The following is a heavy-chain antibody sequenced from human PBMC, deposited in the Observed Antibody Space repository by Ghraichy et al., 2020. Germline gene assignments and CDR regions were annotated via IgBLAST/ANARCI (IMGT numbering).Heavy chain of an antibody. D-gene: IGHD2-2*01. CDR2: INPNSGGT. Sequence: ASVKVSCKASGYTFTGYYMHWVRQAPGQGLEWMGWINPNSGGTNYAQKFQGRVTMTRDTSISTAYMELSRLRSDDTAVYYCAREGCSSTSCQDAFDIWGQGTMVTVSS. CDR1: GYTFTGYY. J-gene: IGHJ3*02. V-gene: IGHV1-2*02. CDR3: AREGCSSTSCQDAFDI.